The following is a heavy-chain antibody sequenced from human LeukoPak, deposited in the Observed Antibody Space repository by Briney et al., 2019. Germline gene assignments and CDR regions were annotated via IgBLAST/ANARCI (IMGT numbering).Heavy chain of an antibody. Sequence: GGSLRLSCAASGFTFSSYSMNWVRQAPGKGLEWVSSIGSSSSYIYYADSVKGRFTISRDNAKNSLYLQMNSLRAEDTAVYYCAREGAVAGDYWGQGTLVTVSS. V-gene: IGHV3-21*01. CDR2: IGSSSSYI. D-gene: IGHD6-19*01. CDR1: GFTFSSYS. CDR3: AREGAVAGDY. J-gene: IGHJ4*02.